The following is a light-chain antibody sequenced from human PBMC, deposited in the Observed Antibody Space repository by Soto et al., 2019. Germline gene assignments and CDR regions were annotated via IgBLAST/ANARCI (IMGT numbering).Light chain of an antibody. V-gene: IGLV1-40*01. CDR3: QSYDGSLSGSV. CDR1: SSNAGAGYD. J-gene: IGLJ2*01. Sequence: QLVLTQPPSVSGAPGQRVTISCTGSSSNAGAGYDVHWYQQLPGTAPKLLIYRNTNRPSGVPDRFSGSKSGTSASLAITGLQAEDEGDYYCQSYDGSLSGSVFGGGTKVTVL. CDR2: RNT.